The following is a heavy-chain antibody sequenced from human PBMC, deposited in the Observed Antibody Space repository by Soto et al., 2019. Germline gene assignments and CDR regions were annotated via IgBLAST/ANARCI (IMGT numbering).Heavy chain of an antibody. CDR1: GFTFSDYY. Sequence: GGSLRLSCAASGFTFSDYYMSWIRQAPGKGLEWVSYISSSGSTIYYADSVKGRFTISRDNAKNSLYLQMNSLRAEDTAVYYCARSTNYYDSSGYPDYWGQGTLVTVSS. D-gene: IGHD3-22*01. CDR2: ISSSGSTI. V-gene: IGHV3-11*01. J-gene: IGHJ4*02. CDR3: ARSTNYYDSSGYPDY.